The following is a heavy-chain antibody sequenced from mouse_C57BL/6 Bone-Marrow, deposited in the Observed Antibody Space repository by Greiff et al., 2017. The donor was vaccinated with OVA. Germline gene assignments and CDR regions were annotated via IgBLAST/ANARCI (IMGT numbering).Heavy chain of an antibody. CDR3: ARSGWGFAY. CDR2: IYPRRGNT. Sequence: QVQLQQSGAELARPGASVKLSCKASGYTFTSYGISWVKQRTGQGLEWIGEIYPRRGNTYYNEKFKGKATLTADKSSSTAYMALRSLTSEDSAVYFCARSGWGFAYWGQGTLVTVSA. J-gene: IGHJ3*01. CDR1: GYTFTSYG. D-gene: IGHD1-2*01. V-gene: IGHV1-81*01.